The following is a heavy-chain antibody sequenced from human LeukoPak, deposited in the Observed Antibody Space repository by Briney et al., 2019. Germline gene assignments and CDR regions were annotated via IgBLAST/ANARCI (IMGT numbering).Heavy chain of an antibody. V-gene: IGHV3-23*01. CDR3: AKDPSIVVVTTFDY. CDR1: GFTFSSYA. Sequence: GGSLRLSCAASGFTFSSYAMTWVRQAPGKGLEWVSAVSGSDDSTYYADSVKGRFSISRDNSKNTLYLQMNSLRAEDTAVYYCAKDPSIVVVTTFDYWGQGTLVTVSS. D-gene: IGHD3-22*01. J-gene: IGHJ4*02. CDR2: VSGSDDST.